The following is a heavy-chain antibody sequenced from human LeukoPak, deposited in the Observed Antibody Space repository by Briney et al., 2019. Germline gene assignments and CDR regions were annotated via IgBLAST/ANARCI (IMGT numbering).Heavy chain of an antibody. CDR3: TRDDNYYGSGAFDY. J-gene: IGHJ4*02. CDR2: INSDGSST. V-gene: IGHV3-74*01. D-gene: IGHD3-10*01. CDR1: EFTFSNYW. Sequence: TGGSLRLSCAASEFTFSNYWMHWVRQAPAKGLVWVSRINSDGSSTSYADSVKGRFTISRDNAKNTLYLQMNSLRGEDTAVYYCTRDDNYYGSGAFDYWGQGTLVTVSS.